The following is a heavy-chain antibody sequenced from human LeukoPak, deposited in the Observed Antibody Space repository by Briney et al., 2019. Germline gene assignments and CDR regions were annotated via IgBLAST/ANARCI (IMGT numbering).Heavy chain of an antibody. D-gene: IGHD3-9*01. J-gene: IGHJ4*02. CDR3: ARDRSYYDILTGYYSPYDY. Sequence: ASVKVSCKASGYTFTSYGISWVRQAPGQGLEWMGWISAYNGNTNYAQKLQGRVTMTTDTSTSTAYMELRSLRSDDTAVYYCARDRSYYDILTGYYSPYDYWGQGTLVTDSS. CDR1: GYTFTSYG. V-gene: IGHV1-18*01. CDR2: ISAYNGNT.